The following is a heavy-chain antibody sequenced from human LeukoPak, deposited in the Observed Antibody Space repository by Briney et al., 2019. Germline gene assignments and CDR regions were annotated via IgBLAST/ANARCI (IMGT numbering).Heavy chain of an antibody. J-gene: IGHJ4*02. V-gene: IGHV4-61*01. CDR1: GGPVSSGSYY. Sequence: KPSETLSLTCTVSGGPVSSGSYYWSGIRQPPGKGLEWIGYIYYSGGANYNPSLKSRVTISVDTSKNQFSLKLSSVTAADTAVYYCARGGHCSGGSCYHFDYWGPGTLVTVSS. CDR2: IYYSGGA. D-gene: IGHD2-15*01. CDR3: ARGGHCSGGSCYHFDY.